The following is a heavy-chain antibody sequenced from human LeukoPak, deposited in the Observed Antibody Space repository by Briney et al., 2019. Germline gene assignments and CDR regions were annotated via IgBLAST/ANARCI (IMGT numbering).Heavy chain of an antibody. J-gene: IGHJ4*02. CDR2: IYHSGST. CDR3: ARSGIVATIYFDY. CDR1: GGSISSSNW. Sequence: SGTLSHTCAVSGGSISSSNWWSWVRQPPGKGLEWIGEIYHSGSTNYNPSLKSRVTISVDKSKNQFSLKLSSVTAADTAVYYCARSGIVATIYFDYWGQGTLVTVSS. D-gene: IGHD5-12*01. V-gene: IGHV4-4*02.